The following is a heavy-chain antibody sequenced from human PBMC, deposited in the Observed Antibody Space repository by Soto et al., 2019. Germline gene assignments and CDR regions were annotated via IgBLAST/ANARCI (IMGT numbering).Heavy chain of an antibody. CDR3: ASAPGLGYCSSTSCYSHYYYGMDV. Sequence: ASVKVSCKASGYTFTSYAMHWVRQAPGQRLEWMGWINAGNGNTKYSQKFQGRVTITRDTSASTAYMELSSLRSEDTAVYYCASAPGLGYCSSTSCYSHYYYGMDVWG. J-gene: IGHJ6*02. D-gene: IGHD2-2*01. V-gene: IGHV1-3*01. CDR2: INAGNGNT. CDR1: GYTFTSYA.